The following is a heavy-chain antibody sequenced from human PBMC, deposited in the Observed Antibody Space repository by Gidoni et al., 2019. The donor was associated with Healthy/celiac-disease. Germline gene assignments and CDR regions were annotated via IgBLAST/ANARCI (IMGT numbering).Heavy chain of an antibody. CDR3: ATQRGYCSGGSCRTPFDP. CDR1: GYTFTSYD. V-gene: IGHV1-8*01. CDR2: MNPNSGNT. J-gene: IGHJ5*02. Sequence: QVQLVQSGAAVKKPGASVKVSCKASGYTFTSYDINWVRQATGQGLEWRGWMNPNSGNTGYAQKFQGRVTMTRNTSISTAYMELSSLRSEDTAVYYCATQRGYCSGGSCRTPFDPWGQGTLVTVSS. D-gene: IGHD2-15*01.